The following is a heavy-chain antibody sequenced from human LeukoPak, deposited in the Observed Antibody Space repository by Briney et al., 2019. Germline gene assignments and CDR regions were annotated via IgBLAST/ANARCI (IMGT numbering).Heavy chain of an antibody. CDR2: ISSSSSTI. J-gene: IGHJ4*02. D-gene: IGHD1-26*01. Sequence: PGGSLRLSCAASGFTFTIYAMSWVRQAPGKGLEWVSYISSSSSTIYYADSVKGRFTISRDNAKNSLYLQMNSLRAEDTAVYYCARDFVGANFDYWGQGTLVTVSS. CDR1: GFTFTIYA. CDR3: ARDFVGANFDY. V-gene: IGHV3-48*01.